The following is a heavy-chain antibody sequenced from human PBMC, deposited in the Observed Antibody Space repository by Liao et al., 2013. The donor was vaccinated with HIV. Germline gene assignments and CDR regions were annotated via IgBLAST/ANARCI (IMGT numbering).Heavy chain of an antibody. J-gene: IGHJ4*02. CDR3: ARGWGYGGNPQRPFDY. D-gene: IGHD4-23*01. CDR1: GGSINSRGYY. V-gene: IGHV4-39*07. Sequence: QVQLQESGPGLVKPSETLSLTCTVSGGSINSRGYYWGWIRQPPGKGLEWIGEINHSGSTNYNPSLKSRVTISVDTSKNQFSLKLSSVTAADTAVYYCARGWGYGGNPQRPFDYWGQGTLVTVSS. CDR2: INHSGST.